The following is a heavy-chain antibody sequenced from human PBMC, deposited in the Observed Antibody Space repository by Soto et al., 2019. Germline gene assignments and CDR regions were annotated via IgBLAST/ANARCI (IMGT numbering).Heavy chain of an antibody. CDR1: GYTFTTYG. CDR2: ISTYNGNT. D-gene: IGHD3-22*01. Sequence: QVQLVQSGAEVKKPGASVKVSCKASGYTFTTYGMRWVRQAPGQGLDWMGWISTYNGNTKYAERVQGRVTMTTDTTTSTAHMELRSLRSDDTAVYYCARGPTDYYDNSGNYFLDYWGQGTLVTVSS. J-gene: IGHJ4*02. CDR3: ARGPTDYYDNSGNYFLDY. V-gene: IGHV1-18*01.